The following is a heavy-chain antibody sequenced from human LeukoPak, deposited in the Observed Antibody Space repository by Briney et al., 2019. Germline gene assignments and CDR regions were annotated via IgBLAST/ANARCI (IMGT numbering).Heavy chain of an antibody. CDR3: ARSSPYSSSIWFDY. CDR2: VNHSGGT. CDR1: GGSLSGYH. V-gene: IGHV4-34*01. D-gene: IGHD6-6*01. Sequence: SETLSLTCAVYGGSLSGYHWSWIRQSPERGLEWIGEVNHSGGTQYNPSHKSRVTVSVDTSKNQFSLKLSSVTAADTAVYYCARSSPYSSSIWFDYWGQGTLVTVSS. J-gene: IGHJ4*02.